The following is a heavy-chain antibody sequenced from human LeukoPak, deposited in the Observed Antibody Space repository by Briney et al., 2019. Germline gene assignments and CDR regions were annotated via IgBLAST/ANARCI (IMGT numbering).Heavy chain of an antibody. CDR3: TTGLLRRYAFDI. CDR1: GGSMTNLY. V-gene: IGHV3-15*01. Sequence: ETLSLTCSVSGGSMTNLYWTWIRQPPGKGLELVGRIKSKTDGWTTDYAAPVKGRFTISRDDSKNTVFLQMNTLRTEDTAVYYCTTGLLRRYAFDIWGRGTMVTVSS. CDR2: IKSKTDGWTT. D-gene: IGHD1-26*01. J-gene: IGHJ3*02.